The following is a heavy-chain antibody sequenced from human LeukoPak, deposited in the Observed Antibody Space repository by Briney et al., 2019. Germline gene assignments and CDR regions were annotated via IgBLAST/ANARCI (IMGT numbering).Heavy chain of an antibody. D-gene: IGHD3-22*01. CDR1: GYTFTNYG. CDR2: INPYNGNT. CDR3: ARPDSGGYFLFDS. V-gene: IGHV1-18*01. Sequence: ASVKASCKASGYTFTNYGISWVRQAPGQGLEWMGWINPYNGNTNYALKLQGRATVTTDTSTSTAYMELRSLRSDDTAVYYCARPDSGGYFLFDSWGQGTLVTVSS. J-gene: IGHJ4*02.